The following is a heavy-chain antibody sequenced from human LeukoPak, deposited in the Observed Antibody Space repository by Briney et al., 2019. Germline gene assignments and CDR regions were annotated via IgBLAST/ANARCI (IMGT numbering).Heavy chain of an antibody. J-gene: IGHJ5*02. D-gene: IGHD3-10*01. CDR3: ARSFMVRGVINWFDP. CDR1: GYSFTSYR. CDR2: IYPGDSDT. Sequence: GESLKISCKGSGYSFTSYRIGWVRQMPGKGLEWMGIIYPGDSDTRYSPSFQGQVTISADKSISTAYLQWSSLKASDTAMYYCARSFMVRGVINWFDPWGQGTLVTVSS. V-gene: IGHV5-51*01.